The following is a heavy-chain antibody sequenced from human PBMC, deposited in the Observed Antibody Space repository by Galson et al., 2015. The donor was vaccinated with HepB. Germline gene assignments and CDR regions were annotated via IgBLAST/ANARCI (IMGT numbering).Heavy chain of an antibody. J-gene: IGHJ4*02. V-gene: IGHV3-30*18. CDR3: AKDLYVAARPDEIGYFDY. CDR2: ISYDGSNK. D-gene: IGHD6-6*01. Sequence: SLRLSCAASGFTFSSYGMHWVRQAPGKGLEWVAVISYDGSNKYYADSVKGRFTISRDNSKNTLYLQMNSLRAEDTAVYYCAKDLYVAARPDEIGYFDYWGQGTLVTVSS. CDR1: GFTFSSYG.